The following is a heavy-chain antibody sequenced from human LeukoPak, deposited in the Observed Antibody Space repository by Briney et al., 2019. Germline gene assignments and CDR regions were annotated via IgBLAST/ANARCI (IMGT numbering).Heavy chain of an antibody. CDR1: GFTFTSSA. V-gene: IGHV1-58*01. CDR3: AAATRSGSYYHGPYGMDV. D-gene: IGHD3-10*01. Sequence: SVKVSCKASGFTFTSSAVQWVRQARGQRLEWIGWIVVGSGNTNCAQKFQERVTITRDMSTSTAYMELSSLRSEDTAVYYCAAATRSGSYYHGPYGMDVWGKETTVTVSS. J-gene: IGHJ6*04. CDR2: IVVGSGNT.